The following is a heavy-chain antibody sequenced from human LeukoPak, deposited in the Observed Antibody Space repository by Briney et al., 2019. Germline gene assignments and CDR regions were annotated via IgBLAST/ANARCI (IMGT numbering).Heavy chain of an antibody. V-gene: IGHV3-53*01. CDR1: GFSVSSTY. J-gene: IGHJ4*02. D-gene: IGHD1-26*01. CDR2: IYAGGST. CDR3: ASQWELRC. Sequence: GGSLRLSCAASGFSVSSTYMNWVRQAPGRGLEWVSIIYAGGSTYYADSVKGRFIISRDNSKNTLYLQMNSLRAEDTAVYYCASQWELRCWGQGTLVTVSS.